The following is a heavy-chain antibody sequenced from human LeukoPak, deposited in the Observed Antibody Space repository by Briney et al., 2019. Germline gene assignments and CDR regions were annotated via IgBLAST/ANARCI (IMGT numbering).Heavy chain of an antibody. D-gene: IGHD4-17*01. Sequence: GGSLRLSCAASGFTVSSNYMSWVRQAPGKGLEWVSVIYSGGSTHYSDSVKGRFTISRDNSKNTLYLQMNSLRAEDTAVYYCARGATTTRFGRFDPWGQGTLVTVSS. J-gene: IGHJ5*02. CDR1: GFTVSSNY. CDR3: ARGATTTRFGRFDP. V-gene: IGHV3-53*01. CDR2: IYSGGST.